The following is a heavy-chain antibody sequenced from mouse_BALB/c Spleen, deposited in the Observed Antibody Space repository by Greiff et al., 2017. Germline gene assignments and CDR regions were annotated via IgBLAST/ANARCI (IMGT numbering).Heavy chain of an antibody. CDR2: IDSSDSET. CDR1: GYSFTSYW. Sequence: VKLMESGPQLVRPGASVKISCKASGYSFTSYWMHWVKQRPGQGLEWIGMIDSSDSETRLNQKFKDKATLTVDKSSSTAYMQLSSPTSEDSAVYYCARYSSTHYYAMDYWGQGTSVTVSS. CDR3: ARYSSTHYYAMDY. D-gene: IGHD1-1*01. V-gene: IGHV1S126*01. J-gene: IGHJ4*01.